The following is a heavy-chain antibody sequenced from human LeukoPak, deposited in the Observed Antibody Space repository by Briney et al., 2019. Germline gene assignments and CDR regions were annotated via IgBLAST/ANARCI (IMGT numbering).Heavy chain of an antibody. CDR2: IWYDGSNK. CDR1: GFTFGSYG. Sequence: GGSLRLSCAASGFTFGSYGMHWVRQAPGKGLEWVAVIWYDGSNKYYADSVKGRFTISRDNSKNTLYLQMNSLRAEDTAVYYCARDRGALRFLEIYYYIDVWGKGTTVTVSS. J-gene: IGHJ6*03. CDR3: ARDRGALRFLEIYYYIDV. V-gene: IGHV3-33*01. D-gene: IGHD3-3*01.